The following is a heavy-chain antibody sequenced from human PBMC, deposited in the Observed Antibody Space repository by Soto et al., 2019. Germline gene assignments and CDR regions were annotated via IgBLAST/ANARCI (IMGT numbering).Heavy chain of an antibody. D-gene: IGHD3-22*01. V-gene: IGHV3-23*01. CDR3: AKGPDRPYYGMDV. CDR1: GFAFSSYA. J-gene: IGHJ6*02. CDR2: ISGSGGST. Sequence: GSLRLSCAASGFAFSSYAMSWVRQAPGKGLEWVSAISGSGGSTYYADSVKGRFTISRDNSKNTLYLQMNSLRAEDTAVYYCAKGPDRPYYGMDVWGQGTTVTVSS.